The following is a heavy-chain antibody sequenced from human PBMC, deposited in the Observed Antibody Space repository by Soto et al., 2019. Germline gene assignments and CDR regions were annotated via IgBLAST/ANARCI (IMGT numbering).Heavy chain of an antibody. CDR3: ANWGDYSSGSTDY. Sequence: PGGSLRLSCAASGFTFSSYSMNWVRQAPGKGLEWVSYISSSSTIYYADSVKGRFTISRDNAKNSLYLQMNSLRAEDTAVYYCANWGDYSSGSTDYWGQGTLVTVSS. CDR2: ISSSSTI. CDR1: GFTFSSYS. J-gene: IGHJ4*02. V-gene: IGHV3-48*01. D-gene: IGHD6-19*01.